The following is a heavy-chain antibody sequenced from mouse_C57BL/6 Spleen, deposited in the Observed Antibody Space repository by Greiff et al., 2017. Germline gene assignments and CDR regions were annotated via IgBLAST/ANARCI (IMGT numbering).Heavy chain of an antibody. J-gene: IGHJ4*01. V-gene: IGHV1-12*01. CDR1: GYTFTSYN. Sequence: LQESGAELVRPGASVKMSCKASGYTFTSYNMHWVKQTPRQGLEWIGAIYPGNGDTSYNQKFKGKATLTVDKSSSTAYMQLSSLTSEDSAVYFCTSHRDYDEGSMDYWGQGTSVTVSS. CDR2: IYPGNGDT. CDR3: TSHRDYDEGSMDY. D-gene: IGHD2-4*01.